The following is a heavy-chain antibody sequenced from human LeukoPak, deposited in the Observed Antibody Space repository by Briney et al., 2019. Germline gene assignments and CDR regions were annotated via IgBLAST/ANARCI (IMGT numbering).Heavy chain of an antibody. CDR3: ARDNYSGYDQ. CDR2: IYYSGST. J-gene: IGHJ4*02. Sequence: PSETLSLTCTVSGGSISSYYWSWIRQPPGKGLEWIGYIYYSGSTNYNPSLKSRVTISVDTSKNQFSLKLSSVTAADTAVYYCARDNYSGYDQWGQGTLVTVSS. CDR1: GGSISSYY. V-gene: IGHV4-59*01. D-gene: IGHD5-12*01.